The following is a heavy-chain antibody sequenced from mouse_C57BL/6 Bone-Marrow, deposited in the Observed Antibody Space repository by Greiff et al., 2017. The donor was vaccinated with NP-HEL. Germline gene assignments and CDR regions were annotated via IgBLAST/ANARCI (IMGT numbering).Heavy chain of an antibody. D-gene: IGHD2-10*01. Sequence: QVQLQQPGAELVKPGASVKLSCKASGYTFTSYWMQWVKQRPGQGLEWIGEIDPSDSYTNYNQKFKGKATLTVDTSSSTAYMQLSSLTSEDSAVYYCAQFPYYGNWYFDVWGTGTTVTVSS. J-gene: IGHJ1*03. V-gene: IGHV1-50*01. CDR2: IDPSDSYT. CDR1: GYTFTSYW. CDR3: AQFPYYGNWYFDV.